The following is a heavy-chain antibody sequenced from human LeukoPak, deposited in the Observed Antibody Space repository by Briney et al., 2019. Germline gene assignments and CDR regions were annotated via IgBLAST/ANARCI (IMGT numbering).Heavy chain of an antibody. CDR1: GFTFSSYA. Sequence: GGSLRLSCAASGFTFSSYAMHWVRQAPGKGLEWVAVISYDGSNKYYADSVKGRFTISRDNSKNTLYLQMNSLRAEDTAVYYCAREEMVRGGSYFDYWGQGTLVTVSS. V-gene: IGHV3-30-3*01. D-gene: IGHD3-10*01. J-gene: IGHJ4*02. CDR2: ISYDGSNK. CDR3: AREEMVRGGSYFDY.